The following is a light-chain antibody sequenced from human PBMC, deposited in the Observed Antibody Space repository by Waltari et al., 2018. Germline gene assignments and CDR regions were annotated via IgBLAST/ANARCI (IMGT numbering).Light chain of an antibody. CDR1: QSISNH. CDR2: GAS. Sequence: DIQMTKSPSSLSASVGDRVTITCRASQSISNHLNWYQQKPGEAPKLLIYGASRLQSGVPSRFSGSGSGTDFALTISSLQPEDFATYYCQQSYSTLPFTFGPGTKVDFK. V-gene: IGKV1-39*01. J-gene: IGKJ3*01. CDR3: QQSYSTLPFT.